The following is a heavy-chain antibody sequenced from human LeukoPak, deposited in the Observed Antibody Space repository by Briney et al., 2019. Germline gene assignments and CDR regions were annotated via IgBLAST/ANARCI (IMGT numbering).Heavy chain of an antibody. CDR3: ARGQQIFGY. D-gene: IGHD6-13*01. V-gene: IGHV3-30*04. CDR2: ISYDGSNK. Sequence: GGSLRLSCAASGFTFSSYSMHWVRQAPGEGLEWVAIISYDGSNKYYADSVKGRFTISRDNSKNTLYMQMNSPRAEDTAVYYCARGQQIFGYWGQGTLVTVSS. J-gene: IGHJ4*02. CDR1: GFTFSSYS.